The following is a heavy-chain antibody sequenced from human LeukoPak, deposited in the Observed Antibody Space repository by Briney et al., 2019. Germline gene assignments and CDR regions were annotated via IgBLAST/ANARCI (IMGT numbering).Heavy chain of an antibody. J-gene: IGHJ4*02. Sequence: GGSLRLSCAASGFSFSSFSMNWVRQAPGKGLEWVSFISSSTSYMYYADSVKGRFTISRDNAKNSLYLQMNSLRAEDTAVYYCARIGYSSSSFDFWGQGTLVTVSS. CDR3: ARIGYSSSSFDF. CDR2: ISSSTSYM. D-gene: IGHD6-6*01. V-gene: IGHV3-21*04. CDR1: GFSFSSFS.